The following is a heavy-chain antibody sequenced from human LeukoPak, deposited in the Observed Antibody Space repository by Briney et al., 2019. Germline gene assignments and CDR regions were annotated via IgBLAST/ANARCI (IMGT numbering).Heavy chain of an antibody. CDR1: GFSLTTSGVG. D-gene: IGHD6-13*01. V-gene: IGHV2-5*01. Sequence: GSGPTRLKPTQTLTLTCTFSGFSLTTSGVGVGWIRQPPGEALEWLALIFWNDDQRYSPSLKSRVTVTKDASKNQVVLKMTNMDPVDTATYFCAHRQYPSSWPCFAYWGQGTLVTVSS. J-gene: IGHJ4*02. CDR3: AHRQYPSSWPCFAY. CDR2: IFWNDDQ.